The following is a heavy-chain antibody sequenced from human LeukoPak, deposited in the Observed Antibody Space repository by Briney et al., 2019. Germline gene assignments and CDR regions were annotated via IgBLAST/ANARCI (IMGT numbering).Heavy chain of an antibody. Sequence: PGGSLRLSCGASEFTVRSSYMSWVRQAPGKGLEWVSVIYSGGSTFYADSVKGRFTISRHSSKNTMYPQMNSLRAEDTAMYYCATSAWEDFDDWGQGTLVTVSS. D-gene: IGHD1-26*01. J-gene: IGHJ4*02. CDR2: IYSGGST. CDR3: ATSAWEDFDD. V-gene: IGHV3-53*04. CDR1: EFTVRSSY.